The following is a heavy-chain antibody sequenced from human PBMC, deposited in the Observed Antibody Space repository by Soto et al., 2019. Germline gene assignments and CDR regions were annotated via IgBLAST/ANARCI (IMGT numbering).Heavy chain of an antibody. CDR2: INNRGNT. D-gene: IGHD3-10*01. CDR3: LMVTYSGMDV. J-gene: IGHJ6*02. Sequence: SETLSLTCAVDVSPVTTYYWTWIRQPPGKGLEWVGEINNRGNTNHNPSLKSRLTVSLDTSKTQFSLQLTSVTAADTAVYYCLMVTYSGMDVWGQGTTVAVSS. CDR1: VSPVTTYY. V-gene: IGHV4-34*01.